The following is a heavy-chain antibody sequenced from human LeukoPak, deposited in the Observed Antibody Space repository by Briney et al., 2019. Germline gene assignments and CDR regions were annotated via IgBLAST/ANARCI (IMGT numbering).Heavy chain of an antibody. CDR3: ARERLALGAYVIDF. V-gene: IGHV4-39*07. CDR2: IYTTGST. CDR1: GGSISSSSYY. D-gene: IGHD1-26*01. Sequence: SETLSLTCTVSGGSISSSSYYWGWIRQPPGKGLEWIGRIYTTGSTSYNPSLKSRVTISVDTSKNQFSLKLSSVTAADTAVYYCARERLALGAYVIDFWGQGTLVTVSS. J-gene: IGHJ4*02.